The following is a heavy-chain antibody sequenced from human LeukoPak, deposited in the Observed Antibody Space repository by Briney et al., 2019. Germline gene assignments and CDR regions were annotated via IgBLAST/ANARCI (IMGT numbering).Heavy chain of an antibody. CDR1: GGSISSYY. J-gene: IGHJ6*03. Sequence: SETLPLTCTVSGGSISSYYWSWIRQPPGKGLEWIGYIYYSGSTYYNLSLRSRVTISVDTSKNQFSLKLSSVTAADTAVYYCARSSEGRYYYDSSGFSYYYYYMDVWGKGTTVTISS. D-gene: IGHD3-22*01. CDR3: ARSSEGRYYYDSSGFSYYYYYMDV. CDR2: IYYSGST. V-gene: IGHV4-59*01.